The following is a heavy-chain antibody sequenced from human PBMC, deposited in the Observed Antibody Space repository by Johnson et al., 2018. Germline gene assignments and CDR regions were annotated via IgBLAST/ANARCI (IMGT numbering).Heavy chain of an antibody. D-gene: IGHD1-26*01. CDR3: VRWGTYIGGLGNIF. V-gene: IGHV3-33*01. CDR1: GFTFSSYV. CDR2: IWYDGSNK. J-gene: IGHJ3*01. Sequence: QVQLVESGGGVVQPGRSLRLSCAASGFTFSSYVMHWVRQAPGKGLEWVAVIWYDGSNKYYADSVKGRFTISRDNSKNTLYLQMNSLGAGETAVYYCVRWGTYIGGLGNIFWCQGTMVTVSS.